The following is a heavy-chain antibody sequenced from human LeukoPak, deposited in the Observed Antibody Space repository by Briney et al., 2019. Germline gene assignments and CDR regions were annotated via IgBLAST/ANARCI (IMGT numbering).Heavy chain of an antibody. CDR2: IYSGGST. V-gene: IGHV3-66*01. CDR1: GFTVSSNY. J-gene: IGHJ4*02. D-gene: IGHD6-13*01. CDR3: ARSPYSSSWYGGYYFDY. Sequence: GGSLRLSCAASGFTVSSNYMSWVRQAPGKGLEWVSVIYSGGSTYYADSVKGRFTISRDNSKNTLYLQMNSLRAEDTAVYYCARSPYSSSWYGGYYFDYWGQGTLVFVSS.